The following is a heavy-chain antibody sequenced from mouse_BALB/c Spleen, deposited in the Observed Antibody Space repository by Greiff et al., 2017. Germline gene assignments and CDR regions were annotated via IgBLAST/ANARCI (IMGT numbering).Heavy chain of an antibody. D-gene: IGHD1-1*01. V-gene: IGHV5-6-5*01. CDR3: ARDYYGPLYYFDY. J-gene: IGHJ2*01. CDR1: GFTFSSYA. CDR2: ISSGGST. Sequence: EVQLVESGGGLVKPGGSLKLSCAASGFTFSSYAMSWVRKTPEKRLEWVASISSGGSTYYPDSVKGRFTISRDNARNLLYLQMSSLRSEDTAIYYCARDYYGPLYYFDYWGQGTTLTVSS.